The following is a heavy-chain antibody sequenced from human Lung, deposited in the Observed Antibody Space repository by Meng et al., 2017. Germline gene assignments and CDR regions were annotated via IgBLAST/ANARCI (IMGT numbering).Heavy chain of an antibody. Sequence: EWERVEFGGVLVRPGRSLRLSCVASGFSFTDAWMSWVRQAPGKGLEWVGRIKSNSDGGTTDYAAPVKGRFTISRDDSKNTLYLQMNSLITEDTAVYFCATGAAAADHWGQGTLVTVSS. CDR1: GFSFTDAW. CDR3: ATGAAAADH. J-gene: IGHJ4*02. CDR2: IKSNSDGGTT. D-gene: IGHD6-13*01. V-gene: IGHV3-15*01.